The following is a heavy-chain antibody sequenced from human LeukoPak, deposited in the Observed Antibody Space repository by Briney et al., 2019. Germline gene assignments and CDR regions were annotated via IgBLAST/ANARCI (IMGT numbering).Heavy chain of an antibody. Sequence: GGSLRLSCAASGFTFSSYAMSWVRQAPGKGLEWVSAISGSGGSTYYADSVKGRLTISRDNSKNTLYLQMNSLRAEDTAVYYCAKDKDYYDSSGFFGYWGQGTLVTVSS. V-gene: IGHV3-23*01. J-gene: IGHJ4*02. CDR3: AKDKDYYDSSGFFGY. D-gene: IGHD3-22*01. CDR2: ISGSGGST. CDR1: GFTFSSYA.